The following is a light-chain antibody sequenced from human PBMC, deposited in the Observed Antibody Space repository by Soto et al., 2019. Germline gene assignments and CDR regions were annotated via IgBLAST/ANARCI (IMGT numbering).Light chain of an antibody. V-gene: IGKV1-39*01. CDR1: QTIGRY. J-gene: IGKJ2*01. Sequence: DIQMTQSPSSLSASVGASVTISCRASQTIGRYLNWYKQRPGKAPKVLIYAGSSLQSGVPSRFRGSGFETDFTLTISSLEPEDFATYYWQQTYGIPLYTFGVGTKLDI. CDR2: AGS. CDR3: QQTYGIPLYT.